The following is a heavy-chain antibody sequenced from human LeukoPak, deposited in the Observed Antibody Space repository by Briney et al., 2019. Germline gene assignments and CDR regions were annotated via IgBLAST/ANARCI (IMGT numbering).Heavy chain of an antibody. J-gene: IGHJ4*02. D-gene: IGHD3-22*01. V-gene: IGHV3-72*01. CDR2: TRNKANSYTT. CDR3: ARGYHDSSGYYLRYFDY. CDR1: GGSFSGYY. Sequence: LSLTCAVDGGSFSGYYWSWIRQAPGKGLELVGRTRNKANSYTTEYTASVKGRFTISRDDSKNSLYLQMNSLKTEDTAVYYCARGYHDSSGYYLRYFDYWGQGTLVTVSS.